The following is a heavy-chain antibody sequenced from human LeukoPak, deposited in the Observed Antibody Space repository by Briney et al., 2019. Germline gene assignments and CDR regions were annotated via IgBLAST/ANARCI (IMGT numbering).Heavy chain of an antibody. CDR2: IYYSGST. J-gene: IGHJ4*02. V-gene: IGHV4-30-4*08. CDR1: GGSISSGDYY. Sequence: PSQTLSLTCTVSGGSISSGDYYWSWIRQPPGKGLEWIGYIYYSGSTYYNPSLKSRVTISVDTSKNQFSLKLSSVTAPDTAVYYCARGTPGGYFDYWGQGTLLTVSS. D-gene: IGHD1-14*01. CDR3: ARGTPGGYFDY.